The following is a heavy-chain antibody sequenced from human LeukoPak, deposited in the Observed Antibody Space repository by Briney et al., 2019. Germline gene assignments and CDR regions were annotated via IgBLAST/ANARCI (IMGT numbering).Heavy chain of an antibody. CDR1: GFTFSSSA. V-gene: IGHV3-23*01. CDR3: AKVGGWLVFDN. Sequence: GGSPRLSCAASGFTFSSSAMSWVRQSPGKGLEWVSAIRANADSTYYADSVKGRFTISRDNSKNTLYLQMNSLRAEDTALYYCAKVGGWLVFDNWGQGTLVTVSS. CDR2: IRANADST. J-gene: IGHJ4*02. D-gene: IGHD6-19*01.